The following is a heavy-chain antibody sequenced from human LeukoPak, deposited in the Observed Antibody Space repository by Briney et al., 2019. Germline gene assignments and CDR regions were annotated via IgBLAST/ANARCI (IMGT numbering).Heavy chain of an antibody. D-gene: IGHD5-12*01. V-gene: IGHV3-53*04. CDR1: GFTVSGNY. Sequence: GGSLRLSCAASGFTVSGNYMSWVRQAPGKGLEWVSVIYSGGSTYYADSVKGRFTISRHNSKNTLYLQMNSLRAEDTAVYYCARSRVATIYYGMDVWGQGTTVTVSS. CDR2: IYSGGST. J-gene: IGHJ6*02. CDR3: ARSRVATIYYGMDV.